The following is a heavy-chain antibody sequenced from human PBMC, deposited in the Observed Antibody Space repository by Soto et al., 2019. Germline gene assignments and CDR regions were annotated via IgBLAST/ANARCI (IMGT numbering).Heavy chain of an antibody. CDR3: AKDPAVYSGSYYY. D-gene: IGHD1-26*01. V-gene: IGHV3-30-3*01. Sequence: GGSLRLSCAASGFTFSSYAMHWVRQAPGKGLEWVAVISYDGSNKYYADSVKGRFTISRDNSKNTLYLQMNSLRAEDTAVYYCAKDPAVYSGSYYYWGQGTLVTVSS. J-gene: IGHJ4*02. CDR1: GFTFSSYA. CDR2: ISYDGSNK.